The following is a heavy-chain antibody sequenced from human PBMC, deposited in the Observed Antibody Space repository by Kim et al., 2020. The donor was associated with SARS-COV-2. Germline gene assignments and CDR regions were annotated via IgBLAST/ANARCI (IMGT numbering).Heavy chain of an antibody. CDR3: ARALEIYSSSWYGFFLDY. CDR2: IYYSGST. J-gene: IGHJ4*02. CDR1: GGSISSYY. V-gene: IGHV4-59*13. D-gene: IGHD6-13*01. Sequence: SETLSLTCTVSGGSISSYYWSWIRQPPGKGLEWIGYIYYSGSTNYNPSLKSRVTISVDTSKNQFSLKLSSVTAADTAVYYCARALEIYSSSWYGFFLDYWGQGTLVTVSS.